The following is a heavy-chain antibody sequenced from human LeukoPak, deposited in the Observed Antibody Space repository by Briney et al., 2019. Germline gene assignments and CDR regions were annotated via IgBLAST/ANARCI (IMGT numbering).Heavy chain of an antibody. Sequence: SETLSLTCGVSGGSISSGGNSWSWLRQPPGKGLEWIGSIYYSGSTYYNPSLKSRVTISVDTSKNQFSLRLSSVTAADTAVYYCARGNYYYDSSGYYPPFDYWGQGTLVTVSS. D-gene: IGHD3-22*01. V-gene: IGHV4-39*01. CDR3: ARGNYYYDSSGYYPPFDY. CDR1: GGSISSGGNS. J-gene: IGHJ4*02. CDR2: IYYSGST.